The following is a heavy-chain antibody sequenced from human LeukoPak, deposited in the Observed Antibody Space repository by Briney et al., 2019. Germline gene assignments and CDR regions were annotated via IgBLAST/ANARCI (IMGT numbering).Heavy chain of an antibody. CDR3: ARDFSSGYSSSWITWFDP. V-gene: IGHV1-2*02. CDR2: INPNSGGT. J-gene: IGHJ5*02. Sequence: ASVKVSCKASGYTFTGYYMHWVRQAPGQGLERMGWINPNSGGTNYAQKFQGRVTMTRDTSISTAYMELSRLRSDDTAVYYCARDFSSGYSSSWITWFDPWGQGTLVTVSS. D-gene: IGHD6-13*01. CDR1: GYTFTGYY.